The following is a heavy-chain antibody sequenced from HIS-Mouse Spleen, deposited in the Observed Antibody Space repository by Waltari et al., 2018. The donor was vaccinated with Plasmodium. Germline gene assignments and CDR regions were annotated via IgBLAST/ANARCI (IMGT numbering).Heavy chain of an antibody. D-gene: IGHD1-26*01. CDR3: ARRGGSYYYFDY. CDR1: GGPISSSSYY. J-gene: IGHJ4*02. Sequence: QLQLQASGPGLVKPSETLSLTCTVSGGPISSSSYYWGWFRQPPGKGLEWIGSIYYSGSTYYNPSLKSRVTISVDTSKNQFSLKLSSVTAADTAVYYCARRGGSYYYFDYWGQGTLVTVSS. CDR2: IYYSGST. V-gene: IGHV4-39*01.